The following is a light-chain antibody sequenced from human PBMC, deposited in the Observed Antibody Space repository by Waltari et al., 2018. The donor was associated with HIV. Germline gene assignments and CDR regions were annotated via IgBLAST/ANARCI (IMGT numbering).Light chain of an antibody. CDR3: SSYAGRV. CDR2: EVT. CDR1: SSDVGGYNY. V-gene: IGLV2-8*01. Sequence: QSALTQPPSASGSPGQSVTISCTGTSSDVGGYNYDSWYQQHPGKAPKLMIYEVTKRPSGVPDRFSGSKSGNTASLTVSGLQAEDEADYYCSSYAGRVFGTGTKVTVL. J-gene: IGLJ1*01.